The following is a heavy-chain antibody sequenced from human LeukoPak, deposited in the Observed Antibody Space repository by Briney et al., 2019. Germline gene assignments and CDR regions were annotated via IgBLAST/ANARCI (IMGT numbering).Heavy chain of an antibody. V-gene: IGHV1-69*13. J-gene: IGHJ4*02. Sequence: SVTVSCTASGGTFSNYAMGWVRQAPGQGLEWMGGIIGIFGTANYAQKFQGRVTITADESTSTAYMELSSLRSEDTAVYYCAITPTSYSSSTSCYVFDYRGQGTLVTAAS. D-gene: IGHD2-2*01. CDR3: AITPTSYSSSTSCYVFDY. CDR2: IIGIFGTA. CDR1: GGTFSNYA.